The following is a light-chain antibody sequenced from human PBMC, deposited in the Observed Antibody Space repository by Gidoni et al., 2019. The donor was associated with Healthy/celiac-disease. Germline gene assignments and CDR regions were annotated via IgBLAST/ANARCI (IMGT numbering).Light chain of an antibody. CDR3: QQRSNWPPGVT. CDR2: AAS. CDR1: QSVRSY. Sequence: EVVLTQSPATRSLSPGERATLACSASQSVRSYLAWSQQKPGQAPTLLIYAASTRATGIPARCSVSGSVTDFTLTISSLEPEDFAVYDCQQRSNWPPGVTFGQXTRLEIK. J-gene: IGKJ5*01. V-gene: IGKV3-11*01.